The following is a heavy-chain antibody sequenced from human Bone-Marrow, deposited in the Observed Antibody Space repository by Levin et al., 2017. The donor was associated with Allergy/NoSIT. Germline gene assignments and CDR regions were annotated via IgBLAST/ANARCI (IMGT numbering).Heavy chain of an antibody. CDR3: AREIRNSNYSFDY. CDR2: IKQDGSEK. Sequence: GGSLRLSCAASGFTFSSYWMSWVRQAPGKGLEWVANIKQDGSEKYYVDSVKGRFTISRDNAKNSLYLQMNSLRAEDTAVYYCAREIRNSNYSFDYWGQGTLVTVSS. CDR1: GFTFSSYW. J-gene: IGHJ4*02. D-gene: IGHD4-11*01. V-gene: IGHV3-7*03.